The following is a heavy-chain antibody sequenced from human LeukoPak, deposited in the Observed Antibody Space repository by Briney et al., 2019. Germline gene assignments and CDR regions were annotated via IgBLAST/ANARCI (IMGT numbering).Heavy chain of an antibody. CDR3: ARDLYYDIPGPRY. J-gene: IGHJ4*02. Sequence: GGSLGLSCAASGFTFSSYAMSWVRQAPGKGLEWVSAISGSGGSTYYADSVKGRFTISRDNSKNTLYLQMNSLRAEDTAVYYCARDLYYDIPGPRYWGQGTLVTVSS. V-gene: IGHV3-23*01. CDR2: ISGSGGST. CDR1: GFTFSSYA. D-gene: IGHD3-9*01.